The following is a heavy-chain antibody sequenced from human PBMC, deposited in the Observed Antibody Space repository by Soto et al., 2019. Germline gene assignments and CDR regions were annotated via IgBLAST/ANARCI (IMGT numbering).Heavy chain of an antibody. J-gene: IGHJ5*02. D-gene: IGHD4-17*01. CDR2: IYYSGST. V-gene: IGHV4-59*12. Sequence: PSETLSLTCTVSGGSISSYYWSWIRQPPGKGLEWIGYIYYSGSTNYNPSLKSRVTISVDTSKNQFSLKLSSVTAAETAVYYCARETYGDYVGYFDPWGQGTLVTVSS. CDR3: ARETYGDYVGYFDP. CDR1: GGSISSYY.